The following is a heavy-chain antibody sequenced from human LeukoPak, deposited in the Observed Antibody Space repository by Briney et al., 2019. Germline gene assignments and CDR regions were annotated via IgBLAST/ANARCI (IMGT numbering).Heavy chain of an antibody. CDR1: GFTFSAYN. J-gene: IGHJ4*02. D-gene: IGHD3-16*01. V-gene: IGHV3-48*01. CDR2: ISSRSDKI. Sequence: GVLRLSCAASGFTFSAYNMNWVRQAPGKGLEWVSFISSRSDKIFYADSVKGRFTISRDNAKNSLSLQMNSLRAEDSALYYCARDSPGWGSFDCWGQGTLVTVSS. CDR3: ARDSPGWGSFDC.